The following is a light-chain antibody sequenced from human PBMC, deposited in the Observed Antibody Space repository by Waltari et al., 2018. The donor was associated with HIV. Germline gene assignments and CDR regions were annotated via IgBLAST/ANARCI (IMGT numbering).Light chain of an antibody. CDR1: NLGDKF. Sequence: YDLIPPPSVSVSPGQTPRITCSGANLGDKFASWYKQRAGQSPVLVIYQDTKRPTGIPERFSGSNSGNTATLTINGTQPMDEADYYCQAWDNKTGVFGPGTKVTVV. CDR2: QDT. CDR3: QAWDNKTGV. V-gene: IGLV3-1*01. J-gene: IGLJ1*01.